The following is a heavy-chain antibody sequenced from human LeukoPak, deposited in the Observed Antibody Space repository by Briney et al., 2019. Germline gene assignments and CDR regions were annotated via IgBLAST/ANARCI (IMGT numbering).Heavy chain of an antibody. CDR1: GGSIGSGRYY. CDR3: ARNITSLIPAGYFDY. J-gene: IGHJ4*02. D-gene: IGHD2-2*01. Sequence: PSETLSLTCTVSGGSIGSGRYYWAWIRQPPGKGLEWIGSIYNSWSTSYNPSLKSRVAMSVGTSKNQFSLRLSFVTAADTAVYYCARNITSLIPAGYFDYWGQGTLVAVSS. V-gene: IGHV4-39*01. CDR2: IYNSWST.